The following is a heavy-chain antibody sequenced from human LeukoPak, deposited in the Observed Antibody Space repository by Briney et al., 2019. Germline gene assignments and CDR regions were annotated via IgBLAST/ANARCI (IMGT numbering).Heavy chain of an antibody. V-gene: IGHV1-2*02. CDR2: NSPNTGDT. D-gene: IGHD6-13*01. J-gene: IGHJ4*02. CDR3: AREDSSREIDY. Sequence: ASVKVSCKASGYTFTGYSMHWVRQAPGQGLEWMGWNSPNTGDTTYAQKFQGRVTMTRDTSITTAYMELSRLRSDDTAVYYCAREDSSREIDYWGQGTLVTVPS. CDR1: GYTFTGYS.